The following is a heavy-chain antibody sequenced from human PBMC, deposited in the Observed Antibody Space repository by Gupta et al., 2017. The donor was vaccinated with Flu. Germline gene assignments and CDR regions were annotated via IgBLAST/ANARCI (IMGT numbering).Heavy chain of an antibody. CDR2: IWYDGSNK. CDR1: GFTFSSYG. J-gene: IGHJ3*02. CDR3: ARDTNWGSAFDI. Sequence: QVQLVESGGGVVQPGRSLRLSCAASGFTFSSYGMHWVRQAPGKGLEWVAVIWYDGSNKYYADSVKGRFTISRDNSKNTLYLQMNSLRAEDTAVYYCARDTNWGSAFDIWGQGTMVTVSS. V-gene: IGHV3-33*01. D-gene: IGHD7-27*01.